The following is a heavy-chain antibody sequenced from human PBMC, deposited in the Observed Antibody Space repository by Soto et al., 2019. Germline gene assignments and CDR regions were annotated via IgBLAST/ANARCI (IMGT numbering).Heavy chain of an antibody. J-gene: IGHJ3*02. D-gene: IGHD3-9*01. V-gene: IGHV1-18*01. Sequence: QVQLVQSGAEVKKPGASVKVSCKASGYTFTSYGISWVRQAPGQGLEWMGWISAYNGNTNYAQKLQGRVTMTTDTPRNTAYMELRRLGSDDNGVYYSARCPPPLYFVWLDDAGDIWGQGTMVTVAS. CDR3: ARCPPPLYFVWLDDAGDI. CDR1: GYTFTSYG. CDR2: ISAYNGNT.